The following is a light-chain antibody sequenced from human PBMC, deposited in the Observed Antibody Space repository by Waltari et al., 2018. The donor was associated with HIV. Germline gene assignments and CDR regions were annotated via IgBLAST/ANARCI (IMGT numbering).Light chain of an antibody. Sequence: SSELTQDPAVSVALGQTVRITCQGDSLRSSYASWYQQKPGQAPILVIYGKNNRPSGIPDRFSGSTSGNKDSLTITGAQAEDEADYYCYSRDSSGNHLVFGGGTKLTVL. J-gene: IGLJ2*01. CDR1: SLRSSY. CDR2: GKN. CDR3: YSRDSSGNHLV. V-gene: IGLV3-19*01.